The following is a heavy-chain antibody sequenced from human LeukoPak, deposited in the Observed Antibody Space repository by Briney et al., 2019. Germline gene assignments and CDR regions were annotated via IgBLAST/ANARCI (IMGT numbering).Heavy chain of an antibody. CDR3: ARDRTSVRFDP. V-gene: IGHV4-4*07. J-gene: IGHJ5*02. CDR1: GGSISSYY. D-gene: IGHD2-2*01. CDR2: IYTSGST. Sequence: PSETLSLTCTVSGGSISSYYWSWIRQPAGKGLECIGRIYTSGSTNYNPSLKSRVTISVDKSKNQFSLKLSSVTAADTAVYYCARDRTSVRFDPWGQGTLVTVSS.